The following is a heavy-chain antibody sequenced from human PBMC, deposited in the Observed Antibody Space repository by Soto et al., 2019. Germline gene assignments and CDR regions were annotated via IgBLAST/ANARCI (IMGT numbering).Heavy chain of an antibody. D-gene: IGHD2-15*01. Sequence: EVQLVESGGGLIQPGGSLRLSCAASGFTVSSNYMSWVRQAPGKGLAWVSVIYSGGSTYYADSVKGRFTISRDNAKNTLYLQMNSLSAEDTAVYYCASVADNYYYGMDVWGQGTTVTVSS. CDR3: ASVADNYYYGMDV. V-gene: IGHV3-53*01. J-gene: IGHJ6*02. CDR1: GFTVSSNY. CDR2: IYSGGST.